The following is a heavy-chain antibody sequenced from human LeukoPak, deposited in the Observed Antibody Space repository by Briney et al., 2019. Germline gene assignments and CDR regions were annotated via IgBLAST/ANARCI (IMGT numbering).Heavy chain of an antibody. CDR3: ARGPHILTGYFATHYYYYYMDV. V-gene: IGHV4-59*12. J-gene: IGHJ6*03. CDR2: IYSTGTT. CDR1: GGSMSDYY. Sequence: PWETLSLTCTVSGGSMSDYYWSWIRQPPGKGLEWIGYIYSTGTTIYNPSLKSRVTISVDTSKNQFSLKLSSVTAADTAVYYCARGPHILTGYFATHYYYYYMDVWGKGTTVTVSS. D-gene: IGHD3-9*01.